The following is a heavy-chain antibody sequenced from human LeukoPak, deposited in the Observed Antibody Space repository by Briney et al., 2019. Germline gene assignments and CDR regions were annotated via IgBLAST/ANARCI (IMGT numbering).Heavy chain of an antibody. Sequence: ASVKVSCKASGGTFSSYGITWVRQAPGQGLEWMGWISAYNGKTNYAQKFQGRVTLTTDTSTSTACMELRSLRSDDTAVYYCASCHCTNGVCYGECEYFQHWGQGTLVTVSS. V-gene: IGHV1-18*01. CDR2: ISAYNGKT. J-gene: IGHJ1*01. D-gene: IGHD2-8*01. CDR3: ASCHCTNGVCYGECEYFQH. CDR1: GGTFSSYG.